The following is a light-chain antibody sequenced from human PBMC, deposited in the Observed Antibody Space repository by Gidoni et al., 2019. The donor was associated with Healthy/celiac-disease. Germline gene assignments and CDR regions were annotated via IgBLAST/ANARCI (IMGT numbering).Light chain of an antibody. CDR1: SSNIGSNY. CDR2: RNN. J-gene: IGLJ2*01. Sequence: QSVLTQPPSASGTPGQRATISCSGSSSNIGSNYVYGYQRLPGTAPKLLIYRNNQRPSGVPDRFSGSKSGTSASLAISGLRSEDEADYYCAAWDDSLSGVVFGGGTKLTVL. V-gene: IGLV1-47*01. CDR3: AAWDDSLSGVV.